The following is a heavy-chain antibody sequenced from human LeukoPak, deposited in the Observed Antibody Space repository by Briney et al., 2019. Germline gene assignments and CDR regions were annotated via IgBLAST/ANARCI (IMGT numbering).Heavy chain of an antibody. D-gene: IGHD3-22*01. J-gene: IGHJ4*02. Sequence: GGSLRLSCAASGFTVSSNYMSWVRQAPGKGLEWVSVTYSGGSTYYADSVKGRFTISRDNSKNTLYLQMNSLRAEDTAVYYCARDPYYYDSSGYWYWGQGTLVTVSS. CDR1: GFTVSSNY. CDR3: ARDPYYYDSSGYWY. V-gene: IGHV3-53*01. CDR2: TYSGGST.